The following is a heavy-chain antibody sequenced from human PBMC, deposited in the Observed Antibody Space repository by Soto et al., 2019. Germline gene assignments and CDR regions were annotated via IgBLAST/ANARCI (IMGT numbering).Heavy chain of an antibody. D-gene: IGHD1-26*01. Sequence: ASVKVSCKASGYTFTGFHIHWVRQAPGEGLEWMGWINPNGGGRNYAQKFQGWVTMTRDTSISTAYMELSRLKSDDTAVYYCARGSVGPTTDFDYWG. CDR3: ARGSVGPTTDFDY. CDR2: INPNGGGR. CDR1: GYTFTGFH. J-gene: IGHJ4*01. V-gene: IGHV1-2*04.